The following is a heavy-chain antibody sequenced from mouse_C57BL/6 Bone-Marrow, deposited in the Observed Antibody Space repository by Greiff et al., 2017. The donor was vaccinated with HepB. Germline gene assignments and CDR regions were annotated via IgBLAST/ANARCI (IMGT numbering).Heavy chain of an antibody. D-gene: IGHD2-14*01. V-gene: IGHV5-6*01. Sequence: EVKLMESGGDLVKPGGSLKLSCVASGFTFSTSGMSWVRQTPDKRLEWVATINTGGTYTYYPDSVKGRFTISKDTAKNTLFLQMSSLKSEDSAIYYCARDRFDYYFDYWGQGTTLTVTS. CDR2: INTGGTYT. J-gene: IGHJ2*01. CDR1: GFTFSTSG. CDR3: ARDRFDYYFDY.